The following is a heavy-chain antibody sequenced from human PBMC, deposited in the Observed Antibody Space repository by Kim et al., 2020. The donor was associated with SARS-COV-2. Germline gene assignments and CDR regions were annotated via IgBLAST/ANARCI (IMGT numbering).Heavy chain of an antibody. J-gene: IGHJ4*02. Sequence: GNTNYNPSLTSQVTISVDWSKNQFALRLSCVPAADTAVYYCARGYKATVGYWGKGTLVTVSS. CDR3: ARGYKATVGY. V-gene: IGHV4-34*01. CDR2: GNT. D-gene: IGHD4-17*01.